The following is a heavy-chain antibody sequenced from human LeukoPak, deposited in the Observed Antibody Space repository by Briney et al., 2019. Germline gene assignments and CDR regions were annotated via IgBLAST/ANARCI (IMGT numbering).Heavy chain of an antibody. V-gene: IGHV3-21*01. CDR2: SSSSSSYI. J-gene: IGHJ3*02. CDR3: ASCPDFDFHNAFDI. CDR1: GFTFSSYS. Sequence: GGSLRLSCAASGFTFSSYSMNWVRQAPGKGLEWVSSSSSSSSYIYYADSVKGRFTISRDNAKNSLYLQMNSLRAEDTAVYYCASCPDFDFHNAFDIWGQGTMVTVSS. D-gene: IGHD3-9*01.